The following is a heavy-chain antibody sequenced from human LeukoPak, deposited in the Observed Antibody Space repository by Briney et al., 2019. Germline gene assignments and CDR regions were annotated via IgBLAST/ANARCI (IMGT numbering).Heavy chain of an antibody. D-gene: IGHD4-11*01. CDR3: ANAVTTDHSNYGGAFDY. J-gene: IGHJ4*02. CDR1: GGSTSSSSYY. Sequence: PSETLSLTCTVSGGSTSSSSYYWGWIRQPPGKGLEWIGSIYYSGSTYYNPSLKSRVTISVDTSKNQFSLKLSSVTAADTAVYYCANAVTTDHSNYGGAFDYWGQGTLVTVSS. CDR2: IYYSGST. V-gene: IGHV4-39*01.